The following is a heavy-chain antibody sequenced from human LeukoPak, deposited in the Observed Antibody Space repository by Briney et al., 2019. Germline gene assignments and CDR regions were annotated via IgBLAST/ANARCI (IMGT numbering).Heavy chain of an antibody. Sequence: SETLSLTCTVSGGSISSYYWSWIRQPAGKGLEWIGRIYTSGSTNYNPSLKSRVTMSVDTSKNQFSLKLSSVTAADTAVYYCARERGYYDFGVVIHEGTYAFDYWGQGTLVTVSS. CDR3: ARERGYYDFGVVIHEGTYAFDY. V-gene: IGHV4-4*07. CDR1: GGSISSYY. D-gene: IGHD3-3*01. J-gene: IGHJ4*02. CDR2: IYTSGST.